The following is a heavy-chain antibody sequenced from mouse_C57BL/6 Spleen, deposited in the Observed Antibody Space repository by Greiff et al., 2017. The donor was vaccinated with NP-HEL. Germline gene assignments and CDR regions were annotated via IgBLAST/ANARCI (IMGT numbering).Heavy chain of an antibody. V-gene: IGHV1-72*01. J-gene: IGHJ4*01. Sequence: VQLQQSGAELVKPGASVKLSCKASGYTFTSYWMHWVKQRPGRGLEWIGRIDPNSGGTKYNEKFKSKATLTVDKPSSTAYMQLSSLTSEDSAVYYGARSTMVTTAYYYAMDYWGQRTSVTVSS. CDR2: IDPNSGGT. CDR1: GYTFTSYW. CDR3: ARSTMVTTAYYYAMDY. D-gene: IGHD2-2*01.